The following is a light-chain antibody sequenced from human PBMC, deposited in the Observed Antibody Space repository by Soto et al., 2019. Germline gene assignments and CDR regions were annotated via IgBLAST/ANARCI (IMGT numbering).Light chain of an antibody. J-gene: IGLJ2*01. CDR3: CSYAGSSTFVV. V-gene: IGLV2-23*03. Sequence: QSVLTQSASVSGSPGQSITISCTGTNSEVGNYNLVSWYQQHPDKAPKLIIYEGSKRPSGVSNRFSGSKSGNTASLTISGLQAEDEADYYCCSYAGSSTFVVFGGGTKVTVL. CDR1: NSEVGNYNL. CDR2: EGS.